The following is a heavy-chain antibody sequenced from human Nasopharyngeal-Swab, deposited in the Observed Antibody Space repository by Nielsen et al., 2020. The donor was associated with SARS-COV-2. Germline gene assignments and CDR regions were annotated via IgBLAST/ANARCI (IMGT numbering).Heavy chain of an antibody. Sequence: WVRQAPGQGLEWMGRINPNSGGTNYAQKFQGRVTMTRDTSISTAYMEVSRLRSDDTAVYYCARAVVTTSGHSDYYYGMDVWGQGTTVTVSS. CDR3: ARAVVTTSGHSDYYYGMDV. J-gene: IGHJ6*02. CDR2: INPNSGGT. D-gene: IGHD3-22*01. V-gene: IGHV1-2*06.